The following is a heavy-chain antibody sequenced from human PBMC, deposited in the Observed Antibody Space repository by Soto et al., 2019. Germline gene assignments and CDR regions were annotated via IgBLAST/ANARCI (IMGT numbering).Heavy chain of an antibody. J-gene: IGHJ3*02. V-gene: IGHV4-39*01. CDR1: GGSISSSSYY. Sequence: SETLSLTCTVSGGSISSSSYYWGWIRQPPGKGLEWIGSIYYSGSTYYNPSLKSRVTISVDTSKNQFSLKLSSVTAADTAVYYCARLNDVTGNNAFDIWGQGTMVTVSS. CDR3: ARLNDVTGNNAFDI. D-gene: IGHD3-10*01. CDR2: IYYSGST.